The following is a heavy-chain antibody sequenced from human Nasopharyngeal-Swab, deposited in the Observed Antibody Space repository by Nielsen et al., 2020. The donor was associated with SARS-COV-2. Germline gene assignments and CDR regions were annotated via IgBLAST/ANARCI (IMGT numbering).Heavy chain of an antibody. J-gene: IGHJ3*02. CDR1: GFIFDDYS. CDR2: IAWNSVVI. CDR3: IKGVDITSRTARAFDI. Sequence: GGSLRLSCVPSGFIFDDYSMHWVRQGPGRALEWVSGIAWNSVVIGYAESVKGQFTLSRDNATNSLYLEMTSMRPEDTALYYCIKGVDITSRTARAFDIWGQGTMVTVSS. V-gene: IGHV3-9*01. D-gene: IGHD5-12*01.